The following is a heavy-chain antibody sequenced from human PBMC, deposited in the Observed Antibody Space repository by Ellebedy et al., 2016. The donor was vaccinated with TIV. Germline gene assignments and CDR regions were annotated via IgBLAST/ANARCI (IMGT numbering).Heavy chain of an antibody. D-gene: IGHD6-19*01. CDR2: IEPGGGNI. V-gene: IGHV3-23*01. CDR3: VKGGWLDY. Sequence: GGSLRLSXAASGFTFSAYSINWVRQAPGKGLEWVSMIEPGGGNIHYAASVRGRFSNSRDNSRNTLYLEMNSLRDEDTAIYYCVKGGWLDYWGPGTLVTVSS. CDR1: GFTFSAYS. J-gene: IGHJ4*02.